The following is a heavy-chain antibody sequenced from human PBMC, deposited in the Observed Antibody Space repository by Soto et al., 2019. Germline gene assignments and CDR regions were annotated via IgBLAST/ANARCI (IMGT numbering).Heavy chain of an antibody. CDR2: IYYTGNT. Sequence: NPSETLSLTCTVSGCSISSYYWSWIRQPPGKGLEWIGYIYYTGNTKYNPSLKSRVTISVDTSKNQFSLKLSSVTAADTAVYYCARGHYDFWSGYFATIDYWGQGTLVTVSS. CDR3: ARGHYDFWSGYFATIDY. CDR1: GCSISSYY. V-gene: IGHV4-59*08. J-gene: IGHJ4*02. D-gene: IGHD3-3*01.